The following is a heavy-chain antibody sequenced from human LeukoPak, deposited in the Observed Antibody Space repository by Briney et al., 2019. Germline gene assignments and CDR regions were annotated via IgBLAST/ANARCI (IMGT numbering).Heavy chain of an antibody. CDR1: GFTFSTYD. CDR2: IDTTGYT. CDR3: ARVAAGGKGFDY. D-gene: IGHD6-25*01. Sequence: GGSLTLSCAASGFTFSTYDIHWVRQATGKGLDWVSAIDTTGYTYYAGSVKGRFTISRENAKNSLYLQMNSLRAGDTAVYYCARVAAGGKGFDYWGQGTLVTVSS. J-gene: IGHJ4*02. V-gene: IGHV3-13*01.